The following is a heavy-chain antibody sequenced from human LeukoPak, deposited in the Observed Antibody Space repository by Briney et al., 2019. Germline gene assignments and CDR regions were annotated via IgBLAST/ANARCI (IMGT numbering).Heavy chain of an antibody. J-gene: IGHJ4*02. D-gene: IGHD3-16*02. Sequence: ASVKVSCKASGYTFTGYYMHWVRQAPGQGLEWMGCINPNSGGTKYAQKFQGGVTLTRDTSISTAYMELSRLRSDDTAVYYCARGETVYGGAIDYWGQGTLVTVSS. CDR3: ARGETVYGGAIDY. CDR1: GYTFTGYY. V-gene: IGHV1-2*02. CDR2: INPNSGGT.